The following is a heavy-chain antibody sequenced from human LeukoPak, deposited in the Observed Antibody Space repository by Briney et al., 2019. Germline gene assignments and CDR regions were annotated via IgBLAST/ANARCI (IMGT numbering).Heavy chain of an antibody. Sequence: PGGSLRLSCAASGFTFSSYAMHWVRQAPGKGLEWVAVISYDGSNKYYADSVKGRFTISRDNSKNTLYLQMNSLRAEDTAVYYCARASVYWGQGTLVTVSS. CDR1: GFTFSSYA. CDR2: ISYDGSNK. J-gene: IGHJ4*02. CDR3: ARASVY. V-gene: IGHV3-30-3*01.